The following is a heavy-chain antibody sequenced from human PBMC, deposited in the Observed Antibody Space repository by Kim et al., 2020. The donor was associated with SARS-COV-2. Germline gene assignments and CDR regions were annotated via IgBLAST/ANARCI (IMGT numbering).Heavy chain of an antibody. V-gene: IGHV4-34*01. Sequence: LKSRVTISVDTSKNQFSLKLSSVTAADTAVYYCARGQYSSSYRSSYGMDVWGQGTTVTVSS. J-gene: IGHJ6*02. CDR3: ARGQYSSSYRSSYGMDV. D-gene: IGHD6-13*01.